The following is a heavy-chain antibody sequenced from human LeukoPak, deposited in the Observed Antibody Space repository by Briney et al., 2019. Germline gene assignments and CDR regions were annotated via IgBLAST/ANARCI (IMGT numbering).Heavy chain of an antibody. V-gene: IGHV3-74*01. Sequence: GGSLRLSCAASGFTFSNYWMHWVRQAPGKGLVWVSRINSDGINTSYADSVKGRFTISRDNAKNTLNLQMNSLRAEDTAVYYCARDRRYGLDYWGQGTLVTVSS. D-gene: IGHD1-14*01. CDR3: ARDRRYGLDY. J-gene: IGHJ4*02. CDR2: INSDGINT. CDR1: GFTFSNYW.